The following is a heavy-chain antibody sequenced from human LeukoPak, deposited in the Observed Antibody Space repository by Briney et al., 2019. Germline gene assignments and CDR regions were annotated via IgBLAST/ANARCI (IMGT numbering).Heavy chain of an antibody. Sequence: SETLSLTCAVSGYSISSGYYWGWIRQPPGKGLEWIGSIYHSGSTYYNPSLKSRVTISVDTSKNQSSLKLSSVTAADTAVYYCARGIAAAGTGLDYWGQGTLVTVSS. CDR1: GYSISSGYY. V-gene: IGHV4-38-2*01. J-gene: IGHJ4*02. D-gene: IGHD6-13*01. CDR3: ARGIAAAGTGLDY. CDR2: IYHSGST.